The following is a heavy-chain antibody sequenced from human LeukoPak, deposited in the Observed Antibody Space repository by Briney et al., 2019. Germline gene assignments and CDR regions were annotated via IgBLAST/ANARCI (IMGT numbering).Heavy chain of an antibody. V-gene: IGHV2-5*02. D-gene: IGHD3-16*01. CDR2: IYCDDDK. CDR3: AHRQYHFGALTFDI. J-gene: IGHJ3*02. Sequence: SGPTLVKPTQTLTLTCTFSGFSLSTSGVGVGWIRQTPGKALEWLALIYCDDDKRYSPSLKSRLTIPKDTSKNQVVLTMTNMEPVDTATYYCAHRQYHFGALTFDIWGQGTVVTVSS. CDR1: GFSLSTSGVG.